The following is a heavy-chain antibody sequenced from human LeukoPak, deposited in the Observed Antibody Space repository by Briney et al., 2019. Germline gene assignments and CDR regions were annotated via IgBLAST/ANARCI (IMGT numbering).Heavy chain of an antibody. V-gene: IGHV3-7*01. CDR1: GFSFSTYW. CDR3: ARDPESSSFDL. Sequence: GGSLRLSCAASGFSFSTYWMSWVRQTPEKGLEFVANIDQGGSVRNYMDSLKGRCTISRGNAKKSLYLEINSLRADDTAVYYCARDPESSSFDLWGRGALVTVSS. J-gene: IGHJ4*02. CDR2: IDQGGSVR. D-gene: IGHD6-13*01.